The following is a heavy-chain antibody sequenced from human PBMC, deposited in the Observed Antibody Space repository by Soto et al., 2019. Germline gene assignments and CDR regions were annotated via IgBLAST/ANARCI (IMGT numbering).Heavy chain of an antibody. Sequence: ASVKVSCKASGCTFSSYAISWVRQAPGQGLEWMGGIIPIFGTANYAQKFQGRVTITADKSTSTAYMELSSLRSEDTAVYYCARSRGYTYGFCQYWGQGTLVSVSS. J-gene: IGHJ4*02. D-gene: IGHD5-18*01. CDR3: ARSRGYTYGFCQY. CDR1: GCTFSSYA. V-gene: IGHV1-69*06. CDR2: IIPIFGTA.